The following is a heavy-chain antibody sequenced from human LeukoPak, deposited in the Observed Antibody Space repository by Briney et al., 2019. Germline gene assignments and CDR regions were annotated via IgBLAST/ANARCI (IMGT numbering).Heavy chain of an antibody. Sequence: KPSETLSLTCTVSGGSISSYYWSWIRQPAGKGLEWIARIYTSGSTNYNPSLKSRVTMSVDTSKNQFSLKLSSVTAADTAVYYCARGGLGYCSGGSCGAFDTWGQGTMVTVSS. CDR3: ARGGLGYCSGGSCGAFDT. V-gene: IGHV4-4*07. CDR1: GGSISSYY. CDR2: IYTSGST. D-gene: IGHD2-15*01. J-gene: IGHJ3*02.